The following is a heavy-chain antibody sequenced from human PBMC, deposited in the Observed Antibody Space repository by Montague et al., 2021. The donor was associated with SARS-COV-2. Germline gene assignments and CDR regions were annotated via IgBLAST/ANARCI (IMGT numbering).Heavy chain of an antibody. J-gene: IGHJ4*02. D-gene: IGHD3-22*01. Sequence: CAISGDSVSSYSAAWNWIRQSPSIGLEWLGRTYYRSKWYNDYALSVKSRITINPDTSTNHFSLQLNSVTPEDTAIYYCARGVYYDGSGYYSFDYWGQGTLVTVSS. CDR3: ARGVYYDGSGYYSFDY. CDR2: TYYRSKWYN. CDR1: GDSVSSYSAA. V-gene: IGHV6-1*01.